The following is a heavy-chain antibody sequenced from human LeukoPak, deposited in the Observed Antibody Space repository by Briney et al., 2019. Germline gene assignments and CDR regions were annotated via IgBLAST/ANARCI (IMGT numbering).Heavy chain of an antibody. J-gene: IGHJ4*02. D-gene: IGHD6-6*01. CDR3: ARPLSGYSSSLGY. CDR2: VNSDGGST. CDR1: GFTFSSYW. Sequence: GGSLRLSCAASGFTFSSYWMHWVRQAPGKGLVWVSRVNSDGGSTTYGDSVKGRFTISRDDAKNTLYLQMNSLRAEDTAVYYCARPLSGYSSSLGYWGQGTLVTVSS. V-gene: IGHV3-74*01.